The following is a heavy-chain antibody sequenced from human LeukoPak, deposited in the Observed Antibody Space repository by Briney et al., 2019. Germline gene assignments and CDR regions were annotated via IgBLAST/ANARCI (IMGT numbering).Heavy chain of an antibody. CDR2: ISSNEGST. D-gene: IGHD2-2*01. CDR1: GFTFSSYA. Sequence: PGGSLRLSCSASGFTFSSYAMHWVRQAPGKGLEYVSAISSNEGSTYYADSVKGRFTISRDNSKNTLYLQMSSLRAEDTAVYYRVKDTCSSTSCYRFDYWGQGTLVTVSS. J-gene: IGHJ4*02. CDR3: VKDTCSSTSCYRFDY. V-gene: IGHV3-64D*06.